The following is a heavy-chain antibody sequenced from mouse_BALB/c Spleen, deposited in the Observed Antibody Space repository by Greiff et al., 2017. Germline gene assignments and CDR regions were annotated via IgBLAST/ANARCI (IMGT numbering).Heavy chain of an antibody. J-gene: IGHJ3*01. V-gene: IGHV1S56*01. CDR2: IYPGNVNT. CDR1: GYTFTSYY. Sequence: VQLQQSGPELVKPGASVRISCKASGYTFTSYYIHWVKQRPGQGLEWIGWIYPGNVNTKYNEKFKGKATLTADKSSSTAYMQLSSLTSEDSAVYFCARWDAAYYRPFAYWGQGTLVTVSA. D-gene: IGHD2-14*01. CDR3: ARWDAAYYRPFAY.